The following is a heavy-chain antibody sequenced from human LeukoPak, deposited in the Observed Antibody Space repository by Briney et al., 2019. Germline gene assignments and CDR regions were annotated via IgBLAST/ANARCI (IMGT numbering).Heavy chain of an antibody. J-gene: IGHJ5*02. Sequence: ASVKVSCKASGYTFTAYGINWVRQAPGQGLEWMGWISAYNGNTNYAQNLQGRVTLTTDTSASTAYMELRSLRSDDTAVYYCARDLIAARPGWFDPWGQGTLVIVSS. V-gene: IGHV1-18*01. D-gene: IGHD6-6*01. CDR2: ISAYNGNT. CDR3: ARDLIAARPGWFDP. CDR1: GYTFTAYG.